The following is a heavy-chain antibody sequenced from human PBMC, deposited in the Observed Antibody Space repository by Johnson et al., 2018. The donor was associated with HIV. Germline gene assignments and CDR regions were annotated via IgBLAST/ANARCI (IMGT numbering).Heavy chain of an antibody. J-gene: IGHJ3*02. Sequence: VQLVESGGGLVHPGGSLRLSCAASRFTFTSYWVSWVRQAPGKGLEWVANIKQDGSDTYYVNSVKGRFTISRDNAKNTLHLQMNSRRAEETAVYYCAREESLYAFDIWGEGKMVNVSS. CDR3: AREESLYAFDI. CDR1: RFTFTSYW. V-gene: IGHV3-7*01. CDR2: IKQDGSDT.